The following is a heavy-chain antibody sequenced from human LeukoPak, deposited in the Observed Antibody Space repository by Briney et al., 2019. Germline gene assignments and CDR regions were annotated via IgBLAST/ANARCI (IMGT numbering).Heavy chain of an antibody. CDR3: ARGGYDAGGYYYYYYYMDV. Sequence: SETLSLTCTVSGGSISSGGYYWSWIRQHPGKGLEWIGYIYYSGSTYYNPSLKSRVTISVDTSKNQFSLKLSSVTAADTAVYYCARGGYDAGGYYYYYYYMDVWGKGTTVTVSS. D-gene: IGHD5-12*01. CDR2: IYYSGST. V-gene: IGHV4-31*03. J-gene: IGHJ6*03. CDR1: GGSISSGGYY.